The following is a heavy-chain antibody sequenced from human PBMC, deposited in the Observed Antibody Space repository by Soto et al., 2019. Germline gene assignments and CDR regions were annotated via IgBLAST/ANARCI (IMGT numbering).Heavy chain of an antibody. D-gene: IGHD2-15*01. CDR3: TTDRTYSPIDH. V-gene: IGHV3-15*01. CDR1: GFTFNNAW. J-gene: IGHJ4*02. CDR2: IKSKTNGGTT. Sequence: EVQLVESGGGLVKSGGSLRLSCVASGFTFNNAWMSWVRQAPGKGLEWVGRIKSKTNGGTTDYAAPVEGRFTISRDDSKHTLSLQMNSLKTEDTAVYYCTTDRTYSPIDHWGQGTLVTVSS.